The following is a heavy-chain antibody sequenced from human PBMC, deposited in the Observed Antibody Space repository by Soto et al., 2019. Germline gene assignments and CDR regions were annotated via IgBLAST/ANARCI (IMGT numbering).Heavy chain of an antibody. CDR1: GFTFSTYH. V-gene: IGHV3-23*01. CDR3: ARGGEELGYYYYGMDV. D-gene: IGHD3-16*01. J-gene: IGHJ6*02. CDR2: ISGSGDRA. Sequence: PGGSLRLSCAASGFTFSTYHMDWVRQAPGKGLESISSISGSGDRAYYADSVKGRFTVSRDNSKNTLYLQMNSLRAEDSAVYYCARGGEELGYYYYGMDVWGQGTTVTVSS.